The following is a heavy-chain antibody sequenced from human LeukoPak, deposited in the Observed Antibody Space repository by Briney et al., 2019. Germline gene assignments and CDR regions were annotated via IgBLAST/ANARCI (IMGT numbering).Heavy chain of an antibody. J-gene: IGHJ4*02. CDR2: ISGGGVNT. Sequence: GGSLRLSCAASGFTFSTYAMSWVRQAPGKGLEWVSGISGGGVNTYYADSVKGRFTISRDNPKNTLYLQMNSLRAEDTAVYYCAKESQSSGWSPSDYWGQGTQVTVSS. CDR3: AKESQSSGWSPSDY. CDR1: GFTFSTYA. D-gene: IGHD6-19*01. V-gene: IGHV3-23*01.